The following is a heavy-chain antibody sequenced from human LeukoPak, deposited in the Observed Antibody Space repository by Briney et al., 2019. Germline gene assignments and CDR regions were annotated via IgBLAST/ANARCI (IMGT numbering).Heavy chain of an antibody. Sequence: KRGESLKISCKGSGYSFTSYWIGWVRQMPGKGLEWMGIIYPGDSDTRYSPSFQGQVTISADKSISTAYLQWSSLKASDTAMYYCARVYSGWYRTDAFDIWGQGTMVTVSS. CDR1: GYSFTSYW. CDR2: IYPGDSDT. D-gene: IGHD6-19*01. J-gene: IGHJ3*02. V-gene: IGHV5-51*01. CDR3: ARVYSGWYRTDAFDI.